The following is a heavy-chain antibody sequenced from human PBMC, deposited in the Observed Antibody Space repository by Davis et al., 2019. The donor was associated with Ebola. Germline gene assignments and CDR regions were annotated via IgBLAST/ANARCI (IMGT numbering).Heavy chain of an antibody. Sequence: GESLKISCAASGFTFSDYYMSWIRQAPGKGLEWVSYISSSGSTIYYADSVKGRFTISRDNAKNSLYLQMNSLRAEDTAVYYCARDKAVAGQDYWGQGTLVTVSS. CDR3: ARDKAVAGQDY. CDR1: GFTFSDYY. V-gene: IGHV3-11*01. D-gene: IGHD6-19*01. J-gene: IGHJ4*02. CDR2: ISSSGSTI.